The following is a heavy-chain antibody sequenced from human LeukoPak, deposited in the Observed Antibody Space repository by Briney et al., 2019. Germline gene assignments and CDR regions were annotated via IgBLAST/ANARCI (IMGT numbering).Heavy chain of an antibody. CDR1: GGSFSGYY. J-gene: IGHJ4*02. Sequence: SETLSLTCVVSGGSFSGYYWSWIRQPPGKGLEWIGEINHSGSTNYNPSLKSRVTISVDTSKNQFSLKLSSVTAADTAVYYCARDPTVNYYDSSGWFDYWGQGTLVTVSS. D-gene: IGHD3-22*01. CDR2: INHSGST. CDR3: ARDPTVNYYDSSGWFDY. V-gene: IGHV4-34*01.